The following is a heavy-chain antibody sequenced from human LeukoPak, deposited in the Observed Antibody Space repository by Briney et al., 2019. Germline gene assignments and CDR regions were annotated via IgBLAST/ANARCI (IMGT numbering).Heavy chain of an antibody. CDR1: GYNFDRYG. D-gene: IGHD2-2*01. Sequence: ASVKVSCKGSGYNFDRYGVNWVRQAPGQGLEWVGWISTYNGNTFYAQKFEGRVSMATDTSTNTVYMDLRSLRSDDTAVYYCARDLEHCRNIICSNSAYWGQGTLVTVSS. CDR2: ISTYNGNT. V-gene: IGHV1-18*04. CDR3: ARDLEHCRNIICSNSAY. J-gene: IGHJ4*02.